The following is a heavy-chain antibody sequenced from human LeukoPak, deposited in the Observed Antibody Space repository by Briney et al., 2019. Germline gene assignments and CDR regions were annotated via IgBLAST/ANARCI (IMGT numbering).Heavy chain of an antibody. D-gene: IGHD2-2*01. CDR2: INHSGST. CDR3: ARGTRTFDP. Sequence: PSETLSLTCAVYGGSFSGYYWSWIRQPPGKELEWIGEINHSGSTNYNPSLKSRVTISVDTSKNQFSLKLSSVTAADTAVYYCARGTRTFDPWGQGTLVTVSS. V-gene: IGHV4-34*01. J-gene: IGHJ5*02. CDR1: GGSFSGYY.